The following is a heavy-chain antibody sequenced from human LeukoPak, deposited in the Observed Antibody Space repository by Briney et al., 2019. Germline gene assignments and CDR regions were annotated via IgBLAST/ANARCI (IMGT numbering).Heavy chain of an antibody. CDR3: APTNSWHYYFDY. CDR1: GYSFTGYY. Sequence: ASVKVSCKASGYSFTGYYMHWVRQAPGQGLEGMGWINPNSGGTNYAEKFQGRVTMTRDTSISTAYMELSRLRSDDTAVYFCAPTNSWHYYFDYWGQGTLVTVSS. CDR2: INPNSGGT. V-gene: IGHV1-2*02. J-gene: IGHJ4*02. D-gene: IGHD6-13*01.